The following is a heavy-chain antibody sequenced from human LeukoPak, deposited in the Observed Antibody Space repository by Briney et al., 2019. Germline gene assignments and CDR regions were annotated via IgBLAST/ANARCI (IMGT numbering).Heavy chain of an antibody. CDR2: ISGSGGST. J-gene: IGHJ4*02. Sequence: RGSLRLSCAASGFTFSSYAMSWVRQAPGKGLEWVSAISGSGGSTYYADSVKGRFTISRDNSKNTLYLQMNSLRAEDTAVYYCAKEPLYCSSTSYYTVEGLFDYWGQGTLVTVSS. CDR3: AKEPLYCSSTSYYTVEGLFDY. D-gene: IGHD2-2*02. CDR1: GFTFSSYA. V-gene: IGHV3-23*01.